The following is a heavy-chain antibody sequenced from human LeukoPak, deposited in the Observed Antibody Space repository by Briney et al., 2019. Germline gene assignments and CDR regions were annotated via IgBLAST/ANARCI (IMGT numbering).Heavy chain of an antibody. CDR3: AKSRITMVRGVLHYFDY. D-gene: IGHD3-10*01. Sequence: GGSLRLSCAASGFTFSSYGMHWVRQAPGKGLEWVAVISYDGSNKYYADSVKGRFTISRDNSKNTLYLQMNSLRAEDTAVYYCAKSRITMVRGVLHYFDYWGQGTLVTVSS. J-gene: IGHJ4*02. CDR1: GFTFSSYG. V-gene: IGHV3-30*18. CDR2: ISYDGSNK.